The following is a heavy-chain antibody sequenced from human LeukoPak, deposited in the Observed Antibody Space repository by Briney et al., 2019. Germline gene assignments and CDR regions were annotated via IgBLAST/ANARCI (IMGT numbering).Heavy chain of an antibody. CDR1: APTLSNFS. CDR2: ISGSGDNT. CDR3: ATDRPPPGNEPTNFDY. V-gene: IGHV3-23*01. J-gene: IGHJ4*02. D-gene: IGHD1-1*01. Sequence: GGSLRLSCVESAPTLSNFSTRCVSQAPGKGLECVSAISGSGDNTYYADSVKGRFTISRGNSKNTLYLQMNSLKAEDTAVYCCATDRPPPGNEPTNFDYWGQGTLVTVSS.